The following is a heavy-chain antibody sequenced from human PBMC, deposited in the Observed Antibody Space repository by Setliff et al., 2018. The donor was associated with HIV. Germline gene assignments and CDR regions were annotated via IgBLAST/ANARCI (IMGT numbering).Heavy chain of an antibody. Sequence: GVLRLSCAASGFTLSSNHMTWVRQAPGKGLEWVSFIYSDGRTYHADSVKGLFSISRDNSKNMMHLQMNGLRPEDTAVYYCAKGVKWLGPWGQGTLVTVSS. CDR1: GFTLSSNH. V-gene: IGHV3-53*01. D-gene: IGHD3-16*01. J-gene: IGHJ5*02. CDR3: AKGVKWLGP. CDR2: IYSDGRT.